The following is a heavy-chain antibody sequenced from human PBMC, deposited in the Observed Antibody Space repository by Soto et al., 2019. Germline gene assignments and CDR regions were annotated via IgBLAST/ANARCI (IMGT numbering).Heavy chain of an antibody. CDR3: ARGLGGSYFIAY. J-gene: IGHJ4*02. CDR1: GVSISNSSYY. Sequence: SETLSLTCTVSGVSISNSSYYWGWIRRPPGKGLEWIGTIYYSGITYYNPSLKSRVTISRDNAKSSLYLQMNSLRAEDTAIYYCARGLGGSYFIAYWGQGTLVTVSS. CDR2: IYYSGIT. V-gene: IGHV4-39*02. D-gene: IGHD3-10*01.